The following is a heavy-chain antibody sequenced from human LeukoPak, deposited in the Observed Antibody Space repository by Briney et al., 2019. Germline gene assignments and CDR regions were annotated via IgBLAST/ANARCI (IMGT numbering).Heavy chain of an antibody. CDR3: ARSHKAMAGEGLFDY. Sequence: PSETLSLTCTVSGGSISSYYWSWIRQPPGKGLEWIGYIYYSENTNYNPSLKSRVTISVDTSKNQFSLKLSSVTAPDTAVYYCARSHKAMAGEGLFDYWGQGTLVTVSS. CDR2: IYYSENT. D-gene: IGHD5-18*01. CDR1: GGSISSYY. V-gene: IGHV4-59*01. J-gene: IGHJ4*02.